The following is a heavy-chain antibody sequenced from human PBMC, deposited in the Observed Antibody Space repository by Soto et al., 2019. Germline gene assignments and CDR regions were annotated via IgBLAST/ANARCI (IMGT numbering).Heavy chain of an antibody. CDR2: IYYSGST. CDR1: GGSISSSSYY. Sequence: SETLSLTCTVSGGSISSSSYYWGWIRQPPGKGLEWIGSIYYSGSTYYNPSLKSRVTISVDTSKNQFSLKLSSVTAADTAVYYCARQLEWLLSPYYYYYYMDVWGKGTTVTVSS. CDR3: ARQLEWLLSPYYYYYYMDV. V-gene: IGHV4-39*01. J-gene: IGHJ6*03. D-gene: IGHD3-3*01.